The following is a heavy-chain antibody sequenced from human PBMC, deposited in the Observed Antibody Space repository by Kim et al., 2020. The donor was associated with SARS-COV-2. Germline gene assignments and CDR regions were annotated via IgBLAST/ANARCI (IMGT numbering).Heavy chain of an antibody. J-gene: IGHJ6*03. CDR2: INPNSGGT. V-gene: IGHV1-2*02. CDR1: GYTFTGYY. CDR3: ACIAARPAHYYYYMDV. Sequence: ASVKVSCKASGYTFTGYYMHWVRQAPGQGLEWMGWINPNSGGTNYAQKFQGRVTMTRDTSISTAYMELSRLRSDDTAVYYCACIAARPAHYYYYMDVWGKGTTVTVSS. D-gene: IGHD6-6*01.